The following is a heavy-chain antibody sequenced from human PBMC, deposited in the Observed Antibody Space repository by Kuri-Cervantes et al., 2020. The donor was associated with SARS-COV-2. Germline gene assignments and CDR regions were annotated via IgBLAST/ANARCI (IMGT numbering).Heavy chain of an antibody. Sequence: GESLKTSCAASGFTFSSYSMNWVRQAPGKGLEWVSSISSSSSYIYYADSVKGRFTVSRDSAKNSLYLQMNNLRGEYTAVYYCARVAGEGPIYYYYMDVWGKGTTVTVSS. V-gene: IGHV3-21*01. CDR1: GFTFSSYS. J-gene: IGHJ6*03. CDR2: ISSSSSYI. D-gene: IGHD1-26*01. CDR3: ARVAGEGPIYYYYMDV.